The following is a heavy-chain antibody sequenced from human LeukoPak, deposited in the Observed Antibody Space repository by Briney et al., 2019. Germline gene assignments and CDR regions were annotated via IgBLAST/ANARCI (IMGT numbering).Heavy chain of an antibody. V-gene: IGHV3-7*01. Sequence: PGGSLRLSCAASGFTFSSYWMTWVRQAPGKGLEWVANMNLDGREKYYVDSVKGRFTISRDNAKNSLYLQMNSLRAEDTAVYYCARDGNVGLDYWGQGTLVTVSS. CDR1: GFTFSSYW. CDR3: ARDGNVGLDY. D-gene: IGHD1-26*01. CDR2: MNLDGREK. J-gene: IGHJ4*02.